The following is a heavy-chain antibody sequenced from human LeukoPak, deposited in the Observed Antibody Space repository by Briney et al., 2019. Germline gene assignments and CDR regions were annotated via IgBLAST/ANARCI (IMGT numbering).Heavy chain of an antibody. CDR2: FFYSGST. D-gene: IGHD1-26*01. CDR1: GVSISTYY. J-gene: IGHJ4*02. Sequence: KPSETLSPTCSVSGVSISTYYWVWIRQPPAKGLEWVGCFFYSGSTKYNPSLKSRVTMSVDTSKNQFSLKLSSVTAVDTAVYYCARMYSGTSYYFDYWGQGTLVTVSS. V-gene: IGHV4-59*01. CDR3: ARMYSGTSYYFDY.